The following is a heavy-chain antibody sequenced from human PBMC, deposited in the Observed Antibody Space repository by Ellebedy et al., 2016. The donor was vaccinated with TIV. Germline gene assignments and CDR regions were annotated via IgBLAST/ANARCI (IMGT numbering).Heavy chain of an antibody. V-gene: IGHV1-2*02. CDR2: INPKSGDT. J-gene: IGHJ4*02. CDR1: GYNLTLYG. D-gene: IGHD3-16*01. Sequence: AASVKVSCKASGYNLTLYGISWVRQAPGQGLEWMGWINPKSGDTSYAQKFQGRVTMTRDTSINTAYMALNSLTSDDTAVYYCARGPSHGAFDYWGQGTLVTVSS. CDR3: ARGPSHGAFDY.